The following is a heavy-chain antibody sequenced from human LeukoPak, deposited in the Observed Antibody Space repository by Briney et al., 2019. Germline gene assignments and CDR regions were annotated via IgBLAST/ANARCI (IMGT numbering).Heavy chain of an antibody. D-gene: IGHD2-21*02. CDR3: ARNGDSSSVVD. Sequence: PSGTLSLTCAVSGGSISSGNWWSRIRQPPGKGLEWIGEIYHSGNTVYDPPLKSRVTISVDNSKNQFSLTLASVTAADTAIYYCARNGDSSSVVDWGQGTLVTVSS. V-gene: IGHV4-4*02. CDR1: GGSISSGNW. CDR2: IYHSGNT. J-gene: IGHJ4*02.